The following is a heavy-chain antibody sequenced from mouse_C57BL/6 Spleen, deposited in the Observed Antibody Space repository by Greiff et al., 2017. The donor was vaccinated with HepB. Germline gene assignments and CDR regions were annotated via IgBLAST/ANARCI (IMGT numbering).Heavy chain of an antibody. Sequence: QVQLQQSGPELVKPGASVKISCKASGYAFSSSWMNWVKQRPGKGLEWIGRIYPGDGDTNYNGKFKGKATLTADKSSSTAYMQLSSLTSEDSAVYFCAISIQRGYYAMDYWGQGTSVTVSS. CDR3: AISIQRGYYAMDY. V-gene: IGHV1-82*01. CDR2: IYPGDGDT. CDR1: GYAFSSSW. J-gene: IGHJ4*01.